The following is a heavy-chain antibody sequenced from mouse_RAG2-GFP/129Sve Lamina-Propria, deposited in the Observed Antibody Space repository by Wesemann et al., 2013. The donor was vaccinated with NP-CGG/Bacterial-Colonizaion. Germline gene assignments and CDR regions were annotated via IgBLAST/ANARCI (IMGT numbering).Heavy chain of an antibody. CDR2: IRSKSSNYAT. CDR3: VRDGSSYFDY. Sequence: EVKLEESGGGLVQPGGSMKLSCAASGFTFSDAWMDWVRQSPGKGLEWVARIRSKSSNYATYYADSVKDRFTISRDDSQSMLYLQMNNLKTEDTAMYYCVRDGSSYFDYWGQGTTLTVSS. J-gene: IGHJ2*01. D-gene: IGHD1-1*01. V-gene: IGHV10-3*01. CDR1: GFTFSDAW.